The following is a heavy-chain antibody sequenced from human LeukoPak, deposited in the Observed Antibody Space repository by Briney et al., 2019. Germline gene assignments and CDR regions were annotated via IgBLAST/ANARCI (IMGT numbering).Heavy chain of an antibody. J-gene: IGHJ6*02. CDR3: ARDRIDYYGMDV. V-gene: IGHV1-18*01. D-gene: IGHD1-26*01. CDR2: ISAYNGNT. CDR1: GYTFTSYG. Sequence: ASVKVSRKASGYTFTSYGISWVRQAPGQGLEWMGWISAYNGNTNYAQKLQGRVTMTTDTSTSTAYMELRSLRSDGTAVYYCARDRIDYYGMDVWGQGTTVTVSS.